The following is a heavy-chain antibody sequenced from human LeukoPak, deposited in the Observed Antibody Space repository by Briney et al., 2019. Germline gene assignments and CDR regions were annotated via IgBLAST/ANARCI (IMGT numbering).Heavy chain of an antibody. V-gene: IGHV1-69*04. CDR1: GGTFSSYA. J-gene: IGHJ4*02. D-gene: IGHD6-13*01. CDR2: IIPILGIA. CDR3: ARILGYSSSYSDY. Sequence: SVKVSCKASGGTFSSYAISWVRRAPGQGLEWMGRIIPILGIADYAQKFQGRVTITADKSTSTAYMELSSLRSEDTAVYYCARILGYSSSYSDYWGQGTLVTVSS.